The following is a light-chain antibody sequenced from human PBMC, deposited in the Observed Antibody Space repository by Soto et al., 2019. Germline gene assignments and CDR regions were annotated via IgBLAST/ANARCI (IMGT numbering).Light chain of an antibody. CDR2: DAS. CDR1: QSISSW. Sequence: DIKITQSPSTLSASVGDRVTITCRASQSISSWLAWYQQKPGKAPKLLIYDASRLQSGVQSRFSGSGSGPDCIRTINSLQPEDVATYSCQQANSFTLTFGGGTKVDIK. V-gene: IGKV1-5*01. J-gene: IGKJ4*01. CDR3: QQANSFTLT.